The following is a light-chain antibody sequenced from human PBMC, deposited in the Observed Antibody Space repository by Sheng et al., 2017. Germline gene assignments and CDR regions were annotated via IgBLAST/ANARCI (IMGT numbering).Light chain of an antibody. V-gene: IGKV3-15*01. CDR1: QSVSSN. CDR3: QQYNDWPRT. J-gene: IGKJ1*01. CDR2: GAS. Sequence: EIVMTQSPATLSVSPGERATLFCRTSQSVSSNLAWYQQKPGQAPRLLISGASTRATGIPDRFSGSGSGTEFTLTISSLQSEDFALYYCQQYNDWPRTFGHGTKVE.